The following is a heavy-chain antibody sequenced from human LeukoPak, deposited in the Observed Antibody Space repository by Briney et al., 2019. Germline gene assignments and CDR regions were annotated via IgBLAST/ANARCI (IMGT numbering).Heavy chain of an antibody. J-gene: IGHJ6*04. Sequence: GGSLRLSCAASGSPFSSYWMSWVRQAPGKGLEWVANIKQDGSEKYYVDSVKGRFTISRDNAKNSLYLQMNSLRAEDTAVYYCARDHYGSGSYYYYGMDVWGKGTTVTVSS. CDR2: IKQDGSEK. CDR3: ARDHYGSGSYYYYGMDV. D-gene: IGHD3-10*01. CDR1: GSPFSSYW. V-gene: IGHV3-7*03.